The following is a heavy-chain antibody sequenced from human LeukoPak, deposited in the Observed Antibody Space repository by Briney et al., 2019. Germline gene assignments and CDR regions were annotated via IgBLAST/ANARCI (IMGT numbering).Heavy chain of an antibody. CDR3: ANNSNWGPGHY. Sequence: PGGSLRLSCAASGFTVSSNYMSWVRQAPGKGLEWVSLIYSGAGTYYADSVKGRFTISRDNSKNTLYLQMNNLRVEDTAMYYCANNSNWGPGHYWGQGTLVTVSS. J-gene: IGHJ4*02. CDR1: GFTVSSNY. D-gene: IGHD7-27*01. V-gene: IGHV3-53*01. CDR2: IYSGAGT.